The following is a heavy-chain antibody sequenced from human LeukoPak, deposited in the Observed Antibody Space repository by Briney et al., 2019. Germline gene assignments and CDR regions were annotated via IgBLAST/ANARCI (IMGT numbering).Heavy chain of an antibody. D-gene: IGHD2-8*02. CDR3: ASVLYGGTSPLNY. CDR2: MNPNSGNT. J-gene: IGHJ4*02. Sequence: GASVKVSCKAFVYTFTSCVIKWVRQATGQGLEWMGWMNPNSGNTGFAQKFQGRVTITRNTSISTAYMELSSLRSEDTAVYYCASVLYGGTSPLNYWGQGTLVTVSS. V-gene: IGHV1-8*03. CDR1: VYTFTSCV.